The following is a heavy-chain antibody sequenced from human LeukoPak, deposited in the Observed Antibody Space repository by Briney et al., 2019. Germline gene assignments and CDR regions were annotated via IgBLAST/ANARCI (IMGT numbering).Heavy chain of an antibody. J-gene: IGHJ4*02. CDR1: GFTFDDYA. Sequence: GGSLRLSCAASGFTFDDYAMHWDRQAQGLGWVGVSSIGWNSGSIGYADSVKGRFTIFRDNAKNSLYLQMNSLRAEDTALYYCAKDGGGSGWYYFDYWGQGTLVTVSS. CDR2: IGWNSGSI. D-gene: IGHD6-19*01. V-gene: IGHV3-9*01. CDR3: AKDGGGSGWYYFDY.